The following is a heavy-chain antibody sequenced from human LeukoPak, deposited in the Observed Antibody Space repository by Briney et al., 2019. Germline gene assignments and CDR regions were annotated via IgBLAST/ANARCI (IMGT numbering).Heavy chain of an antibody. Sequence: PSETLSLTCTVSGYSISSGYYWGWIRQPPGKGLEWIGSIYHSGSTYYSPSLKSRVTISVDTSKNQFSLKLSSVTAADTAVYYCARVFIGYDYGGKRQGYYYYMDVWGKGTTVTVSS. V-gene: IGHV4-38-2*02. CDR2: IYHSGST. D-gene: IGHD4-23*01. CDR3: ARVFIGYDYGGKRQGYYYYMDV. J-gene: IGHJ6*03. CDR1: GYSISSGYY.